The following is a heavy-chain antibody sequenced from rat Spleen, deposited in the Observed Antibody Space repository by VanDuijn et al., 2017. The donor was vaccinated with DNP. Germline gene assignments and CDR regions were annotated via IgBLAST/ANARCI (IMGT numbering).Heavy chain of an antibody. V-gene: IGHV2S61*01. Sequence: QVQLKESGPGLVQPSETLALTCTVSGFSLSSYGVIWVRQPPGKGLEWKGVIWGNGNTNYNSALKSRLSISRDTSKSQVFLKMNSLQTEDTAMYFCAPGYFDYWGQGVMVTVSS. CDR3: APGYFDY. CDR2: IWGNGNT. CDR1: GFSLSSYG. D-gene: IGHD1-4*01. J-gene: IGHJ2*01.